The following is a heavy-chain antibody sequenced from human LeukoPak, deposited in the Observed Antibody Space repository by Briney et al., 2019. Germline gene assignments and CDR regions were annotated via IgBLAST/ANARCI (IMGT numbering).Heavy chain of an antibody. CDR1: GFTFSSYW. Sequence: GGSLRLSCAASGFTFSSYWMSWVRQAPGQGLEWVANIKQGGGEKYYVDSVKGRFAIFRDNANNSLYLQMNSLRAEDTAVYYCAKDRGWYDAFDIWGQGTMVTVSS. J-gene: IGHJ3*02. V-gene: IGHV3-7*01. CDR3: AKDRGWYDAFDI. CDR2: IKQGGGEK. D-gene: IGHD6-19*01.